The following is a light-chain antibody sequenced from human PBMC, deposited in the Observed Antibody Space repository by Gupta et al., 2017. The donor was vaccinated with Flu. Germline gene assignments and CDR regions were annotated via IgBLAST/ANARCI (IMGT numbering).Light chain of an antibody. V-gene: IGLV1-47*01. CDR2: RDY. CDR1: SSHIGNNF. CDR3: AAWDDSLSGPWV. J-gene: IGLJ3*02. Sequence: QSVLTQPPSASGTPGQSVIISCSGSSSHIGNNFVYWYQQLPGTAPNLLIYRDYQRPPGVPDRFSGSKSGTSAALAISGLRSEEDADYFCAAWDDSLSGPWVFGGGTKLTV.